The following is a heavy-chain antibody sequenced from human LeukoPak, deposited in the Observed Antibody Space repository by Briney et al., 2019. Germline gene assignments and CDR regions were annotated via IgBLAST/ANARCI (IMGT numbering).Heavy chain of an antibody. V-gene: IGHV3-74*01. CDR3: AREFSGSNYGFPFDY. CDR1: GFTFSSYW. J-gene: IGHJ4*02. D-gene: IGHD1-26*01. CDR2: INSDGSST. Sequence: GGSLRLSCAASGFTFSSYWMHWVRQAPGKGLVWVSRINSDGSSTSYADSVKGRFTISRDNAKNSLYLQMNSLRAEDTAVYYCAREFSGSNYGFPFDYWGQGTLVTVSS.